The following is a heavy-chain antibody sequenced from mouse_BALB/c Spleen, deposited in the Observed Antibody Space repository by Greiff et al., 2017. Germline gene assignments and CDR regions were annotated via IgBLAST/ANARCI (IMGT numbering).Heavy chain of an antibody. CDR1: GFTFSSYY. V-gene: IGHV5-6-2*01. D-gene: IGHD2-4*01. CDR3: ARHGMITTDVLAY. J-gene: IGHJ3*01. Sequence: EVKLMESGGGLVKLGGSLKLSCAASGFTFSSYYMSWVRQTPEKRLELVAAINSNGGSTYYPDTVKGRFTISRDNAKNTLYLQMSSLKSEDTALYYCARHGMITTDVLAYWGQGTLVTVSA. CDR2: INSNGGST.